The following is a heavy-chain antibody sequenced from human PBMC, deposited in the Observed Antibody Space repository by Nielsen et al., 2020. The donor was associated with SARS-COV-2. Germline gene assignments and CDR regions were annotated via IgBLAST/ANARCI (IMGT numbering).Heavy chain of an antibody. V-gene: IGHV1-69*02. CDR2: IIPILGIA. J-gene: IGHJ5*02. Sequence: WVRQAPGQGLEWMGRIIPILGIANYAQKFQGRVTITADKSTSTAYMELRSLRSDDTAVYYCARSPPIARNWFDPWGQGTLVTVSS. CDR3: ARSPPIARNWFDP. D-gene: IGHD3-16*02.